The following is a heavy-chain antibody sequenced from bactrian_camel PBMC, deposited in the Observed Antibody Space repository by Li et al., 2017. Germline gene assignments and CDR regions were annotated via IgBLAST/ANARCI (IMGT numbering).Heavy chain of an antibody. CDR2: IASDGTT. CDR1: AYTYCNSD. D-gene: IGHD1*01. CDR3: KTEDNYAHARSACRLGY. J-gene: IGHJ6*01. Sequence: HVQLVESGGGSEQPGESLRLSCAASAYTYCNSDISWYRQAPGKEREFVSTIASDGTTRYADSVTGRFTISLDRAKNTVFLQMNELKSEDTAMYYCKTEDNYAHARSACRLGYWGQGTQVTVS. V-gene: IGHV3S53*01.